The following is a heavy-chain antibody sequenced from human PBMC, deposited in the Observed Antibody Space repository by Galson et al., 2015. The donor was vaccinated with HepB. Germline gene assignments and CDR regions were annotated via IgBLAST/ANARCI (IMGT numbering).Heavy chain of an antibody. D-gene: IGHD3-10*01. CDR2: VTGSGGTT. Sequence: SLRLSCAASGFIFSTYAMSWVRQAPGKGLEWVSTVTGSGGTTYFADSVKGRFTISRDNSKNTLFLQMSSLRAEDTAVYYCAKHYGNPSGSFDLWGRGTLVTVSP. J-gene: IGHJ2*01. CDR3: AKHYGNPSGSFDL. V-gene: IGHV3-23*01. CDR1: GFIFSTYA.